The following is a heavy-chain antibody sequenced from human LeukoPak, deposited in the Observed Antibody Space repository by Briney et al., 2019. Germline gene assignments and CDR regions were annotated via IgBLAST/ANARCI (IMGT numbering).Heavy chain of an antibody. CDR3: ARGDAGRESLDY. J-gene: IGHJ4*02. V-gene: IGHV4-34*01. CDR1: GGSFSGYY. CDR2: INHSGST. D-gene: IGHD5-24*01. Sequence: PSETLSLTCAVYGGSFSGYYWSWIRQPPGKGLEWIGEINHSGSTNYNPSLKSRVTISVDTSKNQFSLKLSSVTAADTAVYYCARGDAGRESLDYWGQGTLVTVSS.